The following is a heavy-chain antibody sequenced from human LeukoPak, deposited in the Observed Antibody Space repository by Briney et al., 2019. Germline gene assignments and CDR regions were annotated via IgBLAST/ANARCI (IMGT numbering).Heavy chain of an antibody. V-gene: IGHV1-18*01. CDR1: SYTFTSYG. D-gene: IGHD3-3*01. CDR2: ISAYNGNT. Sequence: GASVKVSCKASSYTFTSYGISWVRQAPGQGLEWMGWISAYNGNTNYAQKLQGRVTMTTDTSTSTAYMELRSLRSDDTAVYYCARDGGNYDFWSGYYTVEDYFDYWGQGTLVTVSS. J-gene: IGHJ4*02. CDR3: ARDGGNYDFWSGYYTVEDYFDY.